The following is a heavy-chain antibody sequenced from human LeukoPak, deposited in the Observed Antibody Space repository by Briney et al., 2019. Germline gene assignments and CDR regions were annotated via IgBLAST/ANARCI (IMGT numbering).Heavy chain of an antibody. CDR1: SDSIYSSNYY. V-gene: IGHV4-39*01. J-gene: IGHJ4*02. CDR3: ARQHSSGLDY. CDR2: IYYSGSA. D-gene: IGHD6-19*01. Sequence: SETLSLTCTVSSDSIYSSNYYWGWIRQPPGKGLEWIGSIYYSGSAYYNPSLKSQVTISVDTSKNQFSLKVSSVTAADTAVYYCARQHSSGLDYWGRGTLVTVSS.